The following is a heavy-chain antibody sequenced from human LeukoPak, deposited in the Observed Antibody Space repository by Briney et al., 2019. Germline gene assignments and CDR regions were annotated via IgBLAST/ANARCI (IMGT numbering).Heavy chain of an antibody. Sequence: SGGSLRLSCAASGFTFSSYAMSWVRQAPGKGLEWGSAISGSGGSTYYADSVKGRFTISRDNAKNSLYLQMNSLRDEDTAVYYCARDIAVAGTIDYWGQGTLVTVSS. CDR1: GFTFSSYA. CDR2: ISGSGGST. D-gene: IGHD6-19*01. J-gene: IGHJ4*02. V-gene: IGHV3-23*01. CDR3: ARDIAVAGTIDY.